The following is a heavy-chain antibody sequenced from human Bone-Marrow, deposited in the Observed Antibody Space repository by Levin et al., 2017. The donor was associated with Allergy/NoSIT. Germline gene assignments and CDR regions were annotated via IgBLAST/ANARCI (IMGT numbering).Heavy chain of an antibody. J-gene: IGHJ6*02. CDR1: GFTFHNHA. V-gene: IGHV3-9*01. CDR2: ISWNSGSI. D-gene: IGHD4-11*01. CDR3: AKAQWEDYSNFDDYYYAMDV. Sequence: QAGGSLRLSCAASGFTFHNHAMHWVRQRPGKGLEWVSSISWNSGSIGYEESVKGRFTISRDNAKKSLYLQMDNLRPEDTAFYYCAKAQWEDYSNFDDYYYAMDVWGQGTTVTVSS.